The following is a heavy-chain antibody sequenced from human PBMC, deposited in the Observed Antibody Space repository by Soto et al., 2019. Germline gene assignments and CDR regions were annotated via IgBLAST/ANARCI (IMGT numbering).Heavy chain of an antibody. V-gene: IGHV1-58*01. D-gene: IGHD3-22*01. CDR1: GFTFANSA. J-gene: IGHJ4*02. Sequence: SVKVSCKASGFTFANSAVQWVRQARGQRLEWIGWTVVGSGNTHYAQKFQERVTITRDMSTSTVYMEMSSLRSEDTAVYYCARDRDDSSGYPRFAYWGQGTLVTVSS. CDR3: ARDRDDSSGYPRFAY. CDR2: TVVGSGNT.